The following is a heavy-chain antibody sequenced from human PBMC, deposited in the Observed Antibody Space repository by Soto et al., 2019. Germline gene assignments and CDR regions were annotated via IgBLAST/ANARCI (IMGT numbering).Heavy chain of an antibody. Sequence: GGSLRLSCAGSGFTFSHYSLSWVRQAPGKGLEWVAATSYDGTKKYYADSVRGRFIISRDSSKNSLDLQMSVLRGEDTAVYYCAGMYSGGVSVNSLWGQGT. J-gene: IGHJ4*02. CDR2: TSYDGTKK. V-gene: IGHV3-30-3*01. CDR1: GFTFSHYS. D-gene: IGHD2-15*01. CDR3: AGMYSGGVSVNSL.